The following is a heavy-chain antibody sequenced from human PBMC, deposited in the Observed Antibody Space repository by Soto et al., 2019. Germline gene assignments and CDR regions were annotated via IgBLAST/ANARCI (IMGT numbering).Heavy chain of an antibody. V-gene: IGHV4-59*01. CDR2: IYYSGST. CDR3: ARDRKIVGAKGNWFDP. D-gene: IGHD1-26*01. J-gene: IGHJ5*02. CDR1: GGSISSYY. Sequence: SETLSLTCTVSGGSISSYYWSWIRQPPGKGLEWIGYIYYSGSTNYNPSLKSRVTISVDTSKNQFSLKLSSVTAADTAVYYCARDRKIVGAKGNWFDPWGPGTLVTVSS.